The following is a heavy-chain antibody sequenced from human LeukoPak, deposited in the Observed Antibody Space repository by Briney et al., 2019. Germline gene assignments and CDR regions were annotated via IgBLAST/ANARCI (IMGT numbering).Heavy chain of an antibody. CDR1: GFTFSSYG. J-gene: IGHJ6*03. D-gene: IGHD3-10*01. CDR2: IHHDGINK. CDR3: ARPIWSRYYYYMDV. V-gene: IGHV3-30*02. Sequence: GGSLRLSCAASGFTFSSYGMHWVRQAPGKGLDWVAFIHHDGINKYYADSVRGRFTISRDTSKNTLYLQMNSLRAEDTAVYYCARPIWSRYYYYMDVWGKGTTVTVSS.